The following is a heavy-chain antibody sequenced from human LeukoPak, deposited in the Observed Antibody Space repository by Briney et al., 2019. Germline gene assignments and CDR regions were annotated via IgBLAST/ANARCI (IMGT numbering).Heavy chain of an antibody. CDR1: GITISRYW. Sequence: GGSLRLSCVGSGITISRYWMHWVRQAPGKGLVWVSRINTDGNTRNYADSVKGRFTISIDNSKNTLYLQMNSLRAEDTAVYYCARDTPMASFDYWGQGTLVTVSS. CDR3: ARDTPMASFDY. D-gene: IGHD5-18*01. CDR2: INTDGNTR. J-gene: IGHJ4*02. V-gene: IGHV3-74*01.